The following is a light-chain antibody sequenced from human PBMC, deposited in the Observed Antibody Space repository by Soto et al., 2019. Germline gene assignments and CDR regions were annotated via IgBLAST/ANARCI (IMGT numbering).Light chain of an antibody. V-gene: IGLV3-9*01. Sequence: SYELTQPLSVPVALGQTARITCGGNNIGTKNVHWYQQEPGQAPVLVIYRDSNRPSGIPERFSGSNSGNTATLTISRVQGGDEAEYYCQVWDSSTAVFGGGTQLTVL. J-gene: IGLJ2*01. CDR2: RDS. CDR3: QVWDSSTAV. CDR1: NIGTKN.